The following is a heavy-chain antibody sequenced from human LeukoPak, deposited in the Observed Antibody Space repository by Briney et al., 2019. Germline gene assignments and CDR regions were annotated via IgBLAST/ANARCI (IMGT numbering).Heavy chain of an antibody. V-gene: IGHV4-39*01. J-gene: IGHJ4*02. CDR2: IYNSGST. D-gene: IGHD3-22*01. CDR1: GGSISSSSYY. Sequence: SETLSLTCTVSGGSISSSSYYWGWIRQPPGKGLEWIGSIYNSGSTYYNPSLKSRVTISVDTSKNHFSLKLSSVTAADTAVYFCARREYYDSSGYRWGQGTLVTVSS. CDR3: ARREYYDSSGYR.